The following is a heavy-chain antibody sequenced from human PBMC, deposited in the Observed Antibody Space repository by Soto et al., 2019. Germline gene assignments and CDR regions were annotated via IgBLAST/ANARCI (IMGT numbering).Heavy chain of an antibody. CDR3: AKPTPSDYYDSSGGSFDY. J-gene: IGHJ4*02. Sequence: QVQLVESGGGVVQPGRSLRLSCAASGFTFSSYGMHWVRQAPGKGLEWVAVISYDGSNKYYADSVKGRFTISRDNSKNTLYLQVNSLRAEDTAVYYCAKPTPSDYYDSSGGSFDYWGQGTLVTVSS. CDR2: ISYDGSNK. CDR1: GFTFSSYG. D-gene: IGHD3-22*01. V-gene: IGHV3-30*18.